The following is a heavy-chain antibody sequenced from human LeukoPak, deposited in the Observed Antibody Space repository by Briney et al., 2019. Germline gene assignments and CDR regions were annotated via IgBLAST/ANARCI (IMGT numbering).Heavy chain of an antibody. CDR2: IKSKTDGGTT. D-gene: IGHD3-22*01. CDR1: GLTFSNAW. J-gene: IGHJ4*02. CDR3: VRDNLYYYDSSGYWFDY. Sequence: GGSLRLSCAASGLTFSNAWMSWVRQAPGKGLEWVGRIKSKTDGGTTDYAAPVKGRFTISRDDSKNTLYLQMNSLKTEDTAVYYCVRDNLYYYDSSGYWFDYWGQGTLVTVSS. V-gene: IGHV3-15*01.